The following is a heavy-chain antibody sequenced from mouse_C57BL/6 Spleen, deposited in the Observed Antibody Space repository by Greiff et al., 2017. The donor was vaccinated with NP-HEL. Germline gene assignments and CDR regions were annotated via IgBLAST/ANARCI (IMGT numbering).Heavy chain of an antibody. CDR2: INPNNGGT. Sequence: EVQLQQSGPELVKPGASVKIPCKASGYTFTDYNMDWVKQSHGKSLEWIGDINPNNGGTIYNQKFKGKATLTVDKSSSTAYMELRSLTSEDTAVYYCARAGGTNQLTGPAWFAYWGQGTLVTVSA. V-gene: IGHV1-18*01. CDR1: GYTFTDYN. D-gene: IGHD4-1*01. J-gene: IGHJ3*01. CDR3: ARAGGTNQLTGPAWFAY.